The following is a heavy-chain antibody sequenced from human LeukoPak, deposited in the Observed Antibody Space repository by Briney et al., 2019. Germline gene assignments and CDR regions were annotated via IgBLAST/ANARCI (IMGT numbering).Heavy chain of an antibody. CDR3: AKDSVDRYSSYNLGY. Sequence: GGSLRLSCAASGFTFSSYGMHWVRQAPGKRLEWVAFIRYDGSNKYYADSVKGRFTISRDNSKNTLYLQMNSLRAEDTAAYYCAKDSVDRYSSYNLGYWGQGTLVTVSS. CDR1: GFTFSSYG. D-gene: IGHD6-13*01. V-gene: IGHV3-30*02. CDR2: IRYDGSNK. J-gene: IGHJ4*02.